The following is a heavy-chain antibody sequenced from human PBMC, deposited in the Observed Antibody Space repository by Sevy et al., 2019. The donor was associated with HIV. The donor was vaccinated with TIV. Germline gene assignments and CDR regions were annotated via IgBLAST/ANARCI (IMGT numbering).Heavy chain of an antibody. CDR1: GDSISSGGFS. D-gene: IGHD2-15*01. J-gene: IGHJ5*02. CDR2: IYLTGAT. CDR3: ARSLIVVLPTASPWFDP. V-gene: IGHV4-30-2*01. Sequence: SETLSLTCAVSGDSISSGGFSWSWIRQPPGKALEWIGNIYLTGATYYYPSLRSRLILSLDKSKNQFSLTLTSVTVADTAVYFCARSLIVVLPTASPWFDPWGPGTLVTVSS.